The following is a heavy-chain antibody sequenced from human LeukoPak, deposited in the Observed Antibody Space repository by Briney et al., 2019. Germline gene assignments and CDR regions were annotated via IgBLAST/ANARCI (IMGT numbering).Heavy chain of an antibody. J-gene: IGHJ6*02. V-gene: IGHV4-39*01. CDR2: IYYSGST. D-gene: IGHD3-3*01. Sequence: SETLSLICTVSGGSISSSSYYWGWIRQPPGKGLEWIGSIYYSGSTYYNPSLKSRVTISVDTSKNQFSLKLSSVTAADTAVYYCARVGTGFWSGYPFYYYYGMDVWGQGTTVTVSS. CDR1: GGSISSSSYY. CDR3: ARVGTGFWSGYPFYYYYGMDV.